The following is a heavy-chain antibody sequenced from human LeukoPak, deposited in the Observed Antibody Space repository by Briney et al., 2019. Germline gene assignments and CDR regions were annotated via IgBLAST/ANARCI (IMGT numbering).Heavy chain of an antibody. J-gene: IGHJ6*02. Sequence: GGSLRLSCAASGFTFSSYAMSWVRQAPGKGLEWVSAISGSGGSTYYADSVKGRFTISRDNSKNALYLQMNSLRAEDTAVYYCAKDVAPDCTNGVCYPRYYYYGMDVWGQGTTVTVSS. CDR3: AKDVAPDCTNGVCYPRYYYYGMDV. CDR1: GFTFSSYA. CDR2: ISGSGGST. D-gene: IGHD2-8*01. V-gene: IGHV3-23*01.